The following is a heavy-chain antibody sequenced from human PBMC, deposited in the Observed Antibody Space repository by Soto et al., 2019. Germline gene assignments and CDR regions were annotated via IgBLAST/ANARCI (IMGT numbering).Heavy chain of an antibody. CDR2: IIPIFGTA. CDR3: ARGSEQWLDPYYYYGMDV. Sequence: SVKGSCKASGGTFSSYAISWGRQAPVQGLEWMGGIIPIFGTANYAQKFQGRVTITADESTSTAYMELSSLRSEDTAVYYCARGSEQWLDPYYYYGMDVWGQGTTVTVSS. J-gene: IGHJ6*02. D-gene: IGHD6-19*01. V-gene: IGHV1-69*01. CDR1: GGTFSSYA.